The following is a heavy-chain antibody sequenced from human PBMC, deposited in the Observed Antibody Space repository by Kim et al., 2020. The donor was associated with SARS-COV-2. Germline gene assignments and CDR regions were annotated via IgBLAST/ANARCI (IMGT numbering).Heavy chain of an antibody. D-gene: IGHD3-22*01. Sequence: SETLSLTCTVSGGSISSGGYYWSWIRQHPGKGLEWIGYIYYSGRTYYNPSLKSRVTISVDTSKNQFSLKLSSVTAADTAVYYCARAKQGGMIVVVIREFDYWGQGTLVTVCS. CDR2: IYYSGRT. V-gene: IGHV4-31*03. CDR3: ARAKQGGMIVVVIREFDY. J-gene: IGHJ4*02. CDR1: GGSISSGGYY.